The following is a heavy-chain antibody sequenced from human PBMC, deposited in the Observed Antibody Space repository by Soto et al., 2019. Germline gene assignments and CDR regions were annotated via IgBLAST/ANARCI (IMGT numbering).Heavy chain of an antibody. CDR3: ASQRTLVATKAYFDV. Sequence: SDTLSLTCTVTGESISSRSYYWGWIRQPPGKGLEWSGSIYYSGSTYNNPSLRSRVSMSIDTSKDQFSLKLKSVTAADTALYFCASQRTLVATKAYFDVWG. J-gene: IGHJ4*01. V-gene: IGHV4-39*01. CDR2: IYYSGST. CDR1: GESISSRSYY. D-gene: IGHD3-10*01.